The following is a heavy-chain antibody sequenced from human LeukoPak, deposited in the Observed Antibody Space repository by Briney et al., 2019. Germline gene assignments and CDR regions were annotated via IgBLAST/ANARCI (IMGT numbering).Heavy chain of an antibody. J-gene: IGHJ6*03. V-gene: IGHV5-51*03. CDR2: IYPGDSDT. CDR3: ARVTSDGYYYYYYMDV. D-gene: IGHD4-11*01. CDR1: GYSFTSYW. Sequence: GESLKISCKGSGYSFTSYWIGWVRQMPGKGLEWMGIIYPGDSDTRYSPSFQGQVTISADKSTSTAYLQWSSLKASDTAMYYCARVTSDGYYYYYYMDVWGKGTTVTVSS.